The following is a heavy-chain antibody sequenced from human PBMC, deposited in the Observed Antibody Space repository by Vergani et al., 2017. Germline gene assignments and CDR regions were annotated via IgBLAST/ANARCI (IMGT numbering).Heavy chain of an antibody. D-gene: IGHD2-15*01. J-gene: IGHJ3*02. CDR1: GFTFSSYS. CDR2: IRSSSSYI. Sequence: EVQLVESGGGLVKPGGSLRLSCAASGFTFSSYSMHWVRQAPGKGLEWVSSIRSSSSYIYYADSVKGRFTISRDNAKNSLYLQMNSLRAEDTSVYYCARDNVGGYCSGGSCSTFDAFDIWGQGTMVTVSS. CDR3: ARDNVGGYCSGGSCSTFDAFDI. V-gene: IGHV3-21*01.